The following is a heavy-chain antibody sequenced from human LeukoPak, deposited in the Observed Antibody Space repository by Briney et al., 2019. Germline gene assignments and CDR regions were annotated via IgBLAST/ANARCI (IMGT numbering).Heavy chain of an antibody. CDR3: ARVAAADITFDY. CDR1: GYTFTGYY. CDR2: IDPNSGGT. J-gene: IGHJ4*02. Sequence: ASVKVSCKASGYTFTGYYMHWVRQAPGQGLEWMGWIDPNSGGTNYAQKFQGRVTMTRDTSISTAYVELSRLRSDDTAVYYCARVAAADITFDYWGQGTLVTVSS. V-gene: IGHV1-2*02. D-gene: IGHD6-13*01.